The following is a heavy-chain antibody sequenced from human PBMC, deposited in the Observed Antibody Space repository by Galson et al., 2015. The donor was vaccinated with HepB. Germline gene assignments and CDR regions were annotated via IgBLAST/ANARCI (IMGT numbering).Heavy chain of an antibody. Sequence: SLRLSCAASGFTFSSYGMHWVRQAPGKGLEWVAVIWYDGSNKYYADSVKGRFTISRDNSKNTLYLQMNSLRAEDTAVYYCARETQWELLSLALDYWGQGTLVTVSS. CDR3: ARETQWELLSLALDY. J-gene: IGHJ4*02. CDR2: IWYDGSNK. V-gene: IGHV3-33*01. D-gene: IGHD1-26*01. CDR1: GFTFSSYG.